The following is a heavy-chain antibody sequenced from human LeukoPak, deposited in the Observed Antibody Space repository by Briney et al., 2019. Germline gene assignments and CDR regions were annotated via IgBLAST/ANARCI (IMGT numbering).Heavy chain of an antibody. J-gene: IGHJ4*02. D-gene: IGHD1-26*01. V-gene: IGHV3-23*01. Sequence: PGGSLRLSCAASGFTFSSYAMSWVRQAPGKGLEWVSAISGSGGSTYYADSVKGRFTISRDNSKNTLYLQMSSLRVEDTAVYYCARGSPYIVGATWYYFDYWGQGTLVTVSS. CDR3: ARGSPYIVGATWYYFDY. CDR1: GFTFSSYA. CDR2: ISGSGGST.